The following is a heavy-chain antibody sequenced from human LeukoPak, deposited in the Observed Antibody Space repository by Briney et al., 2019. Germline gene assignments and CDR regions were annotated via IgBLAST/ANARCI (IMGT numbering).Heavy chain of an antibody. CDR2: ISSSSSYI. Sequence: GGSLRLSRAASGFTFSNYNMNWVRQAPGKGLEWVSSISSSSSYIYYADSVKGRFTISRDNAKNTLYLQMNSLRVEDTAMYYCAKGAYYGDWGQGTLVTVSS. V-gene: IGHV3-21*04. CDR1: GFTFSNYN. J-gene: IGHJ4*02. CDR3: AKGAYYGD. D-gene: IGHD3-3*01.